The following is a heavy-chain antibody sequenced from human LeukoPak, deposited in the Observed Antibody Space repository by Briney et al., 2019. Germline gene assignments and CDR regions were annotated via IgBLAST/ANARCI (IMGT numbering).Heavy chain of an antibody. CDR3: ARAPSEIGGYYPEYFRH. Sequence: GGSLSLSCAASGFTFSTYWMHWVRQAPGKGLVWASRIKSDGGTNYADSVKGRFTISRDNAKKTVSLQMNSLRPEDTGVYYCARAPSEIGGYYPEYFRHWGQGTLVTVSS. CDR1: GFTFSTYW. CDR2: IKSDGGT. V-gene: IGHV3-74*01. D-gene: IGHD3-22*01. J-gene: IGHJ1*01.